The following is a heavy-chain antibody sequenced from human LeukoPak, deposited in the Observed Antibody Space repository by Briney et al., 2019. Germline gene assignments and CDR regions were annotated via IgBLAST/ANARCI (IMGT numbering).Heavy chain of an antibody. V-gene: IGHV4-34*01. CDR2: INHSGST. CDR1: GGSSSGYY. D-gene: IGHD6-6*01. J-gene: IGHJ4*02. Sequence: SETLSLTCAVYGGSSSGYYWSWIRQPPGKGLEWIGEINHSGSTNYNPSLKSRVTISVGTSKNQFSLKLSSVTAADTAVYYCARGLGSIAARRAPLDYWGQGTLVTVSS. CDR3: ARGLGSIAARRAPLDY.